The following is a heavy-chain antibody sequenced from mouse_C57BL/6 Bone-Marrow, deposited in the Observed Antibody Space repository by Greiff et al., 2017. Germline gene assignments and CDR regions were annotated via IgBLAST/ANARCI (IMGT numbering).Heavy chain of an antibody. CDR1: GYTFTSYG. Sequence: QVKLVESGAELARPGASVKLSCKASGYTFTSYGISWVKQRTGQGLEWIGEIYPRSGNTYYNEKFKGKATLTADKSSSTAYMELRSLTSEDSAVYFCARGNWPGAMDYWGQGTSVTVSS. CDR3: ARGNWPGAMDY. J-gene: IGHJ4*01. CDR2: IYPRSGNT. V-gene: IGHV1-81*01. D-gene: IGHD4-1*02.